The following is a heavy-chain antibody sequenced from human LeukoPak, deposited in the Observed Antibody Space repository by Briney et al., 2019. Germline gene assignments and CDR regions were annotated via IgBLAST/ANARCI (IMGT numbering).Heavy chain of an antibody. J-gene: IGHJ4*02. CDR2: INPNSGGT. V-gene: IGHV1-2*02. CDR3: AREATIKGYYFDY. Sequence: ASVKVSCKASGYTFTGYYMHWVRQAPGQGLEWMGWINPNSGGTNYAQKCQGRVTMTRATSISTAYMELSRLRSDDTAVYYCAREATIKGYYFDYWVQGTLVTVSS. CDR1: GYTFTGYY. D-gene: IGHD5-12*01.